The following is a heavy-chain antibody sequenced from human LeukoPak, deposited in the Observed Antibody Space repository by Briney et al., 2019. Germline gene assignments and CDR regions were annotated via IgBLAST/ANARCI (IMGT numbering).Heavy chain of an antibody. CDR3: AKRLGGSGFDY. J-gene: IGHJ4*02. V-gene: IGHV3-23*01. CDR2: IGYSGGTT. CDR1: GCAFSTYV. D-gene: IGHD3-16*01. Sequence: GDSLSLSCAASGCAFSTYVMSWVRQAPGKGLDWVSAIGYSGGTTYYADSVKGRFTISRDNSKDTLYLQMNSLRAEDTAVYYCAKRLGGSGFDYWGQGTLVTVSS.